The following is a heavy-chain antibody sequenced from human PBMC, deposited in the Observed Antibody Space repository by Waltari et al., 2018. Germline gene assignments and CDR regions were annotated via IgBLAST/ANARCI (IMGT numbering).Heavy chain of an antibody. Sequence: QVQLQESGQGLVKPSGTLSLTCAVSGDSVSGNYWWSWVRQSPEKGLEWIGQVHHSGKTHYNPSIQSRVMISVDSPKNHFSLTLKSVTAADMAVYYCAGDRAIGLFFDYWGRGTLVTVSS. CDR1: GDSVSGNYW. D-gene: IGHD2-2*01. V-gene: IGHV4-4*02. CDR3: AGDRAIGLFFDY. CDR2: VHHSGKT. J-gene: IGHJ4*02.